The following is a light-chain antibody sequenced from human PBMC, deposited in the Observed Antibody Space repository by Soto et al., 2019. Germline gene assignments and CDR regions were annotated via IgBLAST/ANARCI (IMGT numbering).Light chain of an antibody. V-gene: IGLV2-18*01. J-gene: IGLJ1*01. CDR1: SSDVGSYNR. CDR3: SLYTSSSTDV. Sequence: SALTQPPSVSGSPGQSVTISCTGTSSDVGSYNRVSWYQQPPGTAPKLMIYEVSNRPSGVPDRFSGSKSGNTASLTISGLQAEDEADYYCSLYTSSSTDVFGTGTKLTVL. CDR2: EVS.